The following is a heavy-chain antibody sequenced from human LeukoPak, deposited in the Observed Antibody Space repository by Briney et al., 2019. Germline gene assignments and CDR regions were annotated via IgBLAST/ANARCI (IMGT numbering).Heavy chain of an antibody. Sequence: SETLSLTCAVYGGSFSGYYWSWIRQPPGKGLEWIGEINHSGSTNYNPSLKSRVTISVDTSKNQFSLKLSSVTAADTAVYYCARRPWSGYYIRWFDPWGQGTLVTVSS. CDR2: INHSGST. CDR3: ARRPWSGYYIRWFDP. CDR1: GGSFSGYY. J-gene: IGHJ5*02. D-gene: IGHD3-3*01. V-gene: IGHV4-34*01.